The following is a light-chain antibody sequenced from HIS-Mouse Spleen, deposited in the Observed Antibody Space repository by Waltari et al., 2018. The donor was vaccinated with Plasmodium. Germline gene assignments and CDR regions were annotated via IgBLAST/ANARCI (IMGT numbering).Light chain of an antibody. CDR1: ALPKQY. V-gene: IGLV3-25*03. CDR2: KDS. Sequence: SYELTQPPSVSVSPGQTARITCSGDALPKQYPYWYQQKPGQAPVLVIYKDSERPSGNPERFAGSSSGTTVTLTISGVQAEDEADYYCQSADSSGTPNWVFGGGTKLTVL. J-gene: IGLJ3*02. CDR3: QSADSSGTPNWV.